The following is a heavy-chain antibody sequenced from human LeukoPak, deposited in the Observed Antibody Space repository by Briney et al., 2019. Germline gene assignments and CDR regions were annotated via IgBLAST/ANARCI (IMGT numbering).Heavy chain of an antibody. D-gene: IGHD3-16*01. J-gene: IGHJ1*01. CDR2: IWYDGSNK. Sequence: PGRSLRLSCAASEFTFSSYGMHWVRQAPGKGLEWVAVIWYDGSNKYYADSVKARFTISRDNSKNTVYQQMNSLRVEDTAVYYCARDQRPGWGEYFQHWGQGTLVTVSS. V-gene: IGHV3-33*01. CDR1: EFTFSSYG. CDR3: ARDQRPGWGEYFQH.